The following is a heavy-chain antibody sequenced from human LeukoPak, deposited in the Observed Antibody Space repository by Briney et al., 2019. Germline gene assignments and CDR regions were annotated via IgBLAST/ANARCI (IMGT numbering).Heavy chain of an antibody. CDR3: ATVSDQLVYYYGMDV. D-gene: IGHD2-2*01. CDR2: FDPEDGET. J-gene: IGHJ6*02. V-gene: IGHV1-24*01. CDR1: GYTLTQLS. Sequence: ASVKVSCKVSGYTLTQLSMHWVRQAPGKGREWMGGFDPEDGETIYAQKFQGRVTMTEDTSTETAYMELSSLRSEDTAVYYCATVSDQLVYYYGMDVWGQGTTVTVSS.